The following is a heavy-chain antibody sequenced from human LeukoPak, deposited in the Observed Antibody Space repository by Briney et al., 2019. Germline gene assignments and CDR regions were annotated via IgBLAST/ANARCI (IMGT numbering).Heavy chain of an antibody. D-gene: IGHD3-22*01. V-gene: IGHV3-7*01. J-gene: IGHJ4*02. Sequence: PGGSLRLSCAASGFTFSSYWMSWVRQAPGKGLEWVANIDKDGSEQYYVDSVKGRFTISRDNAKSSLYLQMSILRAEDTAVYYCARYYDGAGQDDCFDYWGQGPWSPSPQ. CDR1: GFTFSSYW. CDR2: IDKDGSEQ. CDR3: ARYYDGAGQDDCFDY.